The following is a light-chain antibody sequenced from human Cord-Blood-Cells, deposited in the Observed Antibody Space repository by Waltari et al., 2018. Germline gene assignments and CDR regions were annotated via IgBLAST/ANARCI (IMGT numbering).Light chain of an antibody. V-gene: IGLV2-8*01. J-gene: IGLJ1*01. CDR2: EVS. CDR3: SSYAGSNNFV. CDR1: SSDVGGYNY. Sequence: QSALTQPPSSSGSPGQSVNIPCTGTSSDVGGYNYVSWYQQHPGKAPKLMIYEVSQRPSGVPDRFSGSKSGNTASLSVSGLQAEDEADYYCSSYAGSNNFVFGTGTKVTVL.